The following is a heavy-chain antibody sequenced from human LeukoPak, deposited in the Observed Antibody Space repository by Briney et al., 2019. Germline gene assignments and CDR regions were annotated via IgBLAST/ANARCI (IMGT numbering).Heavy chain of an antibody. V-gene: IGHV3-23*01. CDR2: ISGSGGST. Sequence: GGSLRLSCAASGFTFSSYAMSWVRQAPGKGLEWVSAISGSGGSTYYADSVKGRFTISRDNSKNTRYLQMNSLGAEDKAVYYCAKDRLAMDTFFDYWGQGTLVTVSS. J-gene: IGHJ4*02. CDR3: AKDRLAMDTFFDY. CDR1: GFTFSSYA. D-gene: IGHD5-18*01.